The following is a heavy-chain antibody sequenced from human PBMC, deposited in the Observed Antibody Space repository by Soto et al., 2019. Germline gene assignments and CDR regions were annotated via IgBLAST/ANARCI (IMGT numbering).Heavy chain of an antibody. CDR1: GVSLSGHY. V-gene: IGHV4-34*01. D-gene: IGHD1-1*01. J-gene: IGHJ6*02. CDR3: ARGGITLAWNYYYYGMDV. Sequence: PSETLSLTCGVSGVSLSGHYWSWIRQPPGKGLEWIGEITPTGDTTYNPSLKSRLSISLDTSKSQFSLNLTSVSAADTAVYYCARGGITLAWNYYYYGMDVWGQGTTVTVSS. CDR2: ITPTGDT.